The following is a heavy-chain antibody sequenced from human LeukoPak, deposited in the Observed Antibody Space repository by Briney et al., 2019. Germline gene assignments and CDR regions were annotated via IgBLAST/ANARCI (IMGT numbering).Heavy chain of an antibody. J-gene: IGHJ4*02. CDR1: GFSLSTRERR. Sequence: SGPALLKLTQTLTLTFTFSGFSLSTRERRVSWIRQPPGKALEWLARIDWDDDKFYSTSLKTRLTISKDTSKNQVDLTMTNMDPVDTATYYCARVRCGGDCYPHYWGQGTLVTVSS. CDR2: IDWDDDK. V-gene: IGHV2-70*04. D-gene: IGHD2-21*02. CDR3: ARVRCGGDCYPHY.